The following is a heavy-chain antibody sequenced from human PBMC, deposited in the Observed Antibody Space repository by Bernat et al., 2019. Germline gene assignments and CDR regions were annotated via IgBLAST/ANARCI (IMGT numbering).Heavy chain of an antibody. CDR1: GFTFSSYG. CDR2: IWYDGSNK. D-gene: IGHD6-13*01. CDR3: ARDNGYSSSWADY. J-gene: IGHJ4*02. V-gene: IGHV3-33*01. Sequence: VQLVESGGGVVQPGRSLRLSCAASGFTFSSYGMHWVRQAPGKGLEWVAVIWYDGSNKYYADSVKGRFTISRDNSKNTLYLQMNSLRAEDTAVYYCARDNGYSSSWADYWGQGTLVTVSS.